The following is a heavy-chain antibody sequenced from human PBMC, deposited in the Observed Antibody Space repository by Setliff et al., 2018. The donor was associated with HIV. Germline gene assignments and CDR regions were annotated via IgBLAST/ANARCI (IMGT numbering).Heavy chain of an antibody. CDR1: GITFSSYW. J-gene: IGHJ4*01. CDR2: INQDGSDK. D-gene: IGHD6-13*01. CDR3: ARGGASSLPLDY. V-gene: IGHV3-7*01. Sequence: GGSLRLSCVASGITFSSYWMSWVRQAPGKGLEWVANINQDGSDKYYVPSVKGRFTISRDNAKNSLYLQMNSLRAEDTAIYYCARGGASSLPLDYWGHGTLVTVSS.